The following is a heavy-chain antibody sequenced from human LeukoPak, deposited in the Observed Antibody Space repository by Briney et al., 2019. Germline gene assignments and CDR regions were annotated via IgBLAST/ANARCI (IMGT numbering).Heavy chain of an antibody. V-gene: IGHV3-23*01. CDR2: ISGSEGGT. CDR3: AKQVTAPGPIDY. J-gene: IGHJ4*02. Sequence: GGSLRLSCAASGFTFSSYAMSWVRQAPGKGLEWVSAISGSEGGTYYADSVKGRFTISRGNSKTMLYLQMNSLRAEDTAFYYCAKQVTAPGPIDYWGQGTLVTVSS. D-gene: IGHD2-21*02. CDR1: GFTFSSYA.